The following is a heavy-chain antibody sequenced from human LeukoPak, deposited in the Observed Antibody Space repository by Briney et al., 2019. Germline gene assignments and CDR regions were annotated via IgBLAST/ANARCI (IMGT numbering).Heavy chain of an antibody. CDR2: IYYSGST. J-gene: IGHJ4*02. Sequence: PSETLSLTCTVSGGSISGHYWSWIRQPPGKGLEWIGYIYYSGSTNYNPSLKSRVTISVDTSKNQFSLKLSSVTAADTAVYYCARRSSSGYLDYWGQGTLVTVSS. CDR3: ARRSSSGYLDY. D-gene: IGHD3-22*01. V-gene: IGHV4-59*11. CDR1: GGSISGHY.